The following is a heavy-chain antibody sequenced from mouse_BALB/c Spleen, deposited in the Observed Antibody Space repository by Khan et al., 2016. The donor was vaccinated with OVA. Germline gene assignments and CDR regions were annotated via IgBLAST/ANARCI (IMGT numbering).Heavy chain of an antibody. CDR1: GFTFSSYG. Sequence: EVKLVESGGDLVKPGGSLKLSCAASGFTFSSYGMSWVRQTPDKRLEWVATISSDGSYTYYPDSVKGRFTISRANVKNTLYLQMSSLKSEDTAMYYCASHLTGSFAYWGQGTLVTVSA. J-gene: IGHJ3*01. CDR3: ASHLTGSFAY. D-gene: IGHD4-1*01. V-gene: IGHV5-6*01. CDR2: ISSDGSYT.